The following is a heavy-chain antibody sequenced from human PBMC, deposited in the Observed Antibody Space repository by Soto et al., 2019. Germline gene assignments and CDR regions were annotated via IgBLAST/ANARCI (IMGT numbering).Heavy chain of an antibody. CDR3: VVDYGDGLFDY. Sequence: PSETLSLTCAVYGGSFSGYYWSWIRRPPGKGLEWIGEINHSGSTNYNPSLKSRVTISRDNAKNSLYLQMNSLRAEDTAVYYCVVDYGDGLFDYWGQGTLVTVSS. CDR1: GGSFSGYY. CDR2: INHSGST. V-gene: IGHV4-34*01. J-gene: IGHJ4*02. D-gene: IGHD4-17*01.